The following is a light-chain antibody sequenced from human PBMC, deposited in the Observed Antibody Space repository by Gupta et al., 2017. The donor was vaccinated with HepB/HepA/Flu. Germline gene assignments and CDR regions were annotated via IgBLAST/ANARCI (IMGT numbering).Light chain of an antibody. J-gene: IGKJ4*01. Sequence: DIVMTQSPDSLAVSLGERATINCKSSQNILLSSHNKKYLAWYQQKSGQPPKLLIYWASTRESGVPDRFSGSGSGTDFKLTISSLQAEDVAVYQCQQYETPPLTFGGGTKVEIK. V-gene: IGKV4-1*01. CDR2: WAS. CDR1: QNILLSSHNKKY. CDR3: QQYETPPLT.